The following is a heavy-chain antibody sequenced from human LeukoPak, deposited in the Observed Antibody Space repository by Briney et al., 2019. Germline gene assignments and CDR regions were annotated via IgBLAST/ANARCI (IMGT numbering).Heavy chain of an antibody. Sequence: APVKASYKPSGYTFSSYAITGVRQAPGQRQRRRGWMSVYNDNAKSAQNVNGSVNMTKDTSTSTAHLDMSRLTSDDTAVYYSARAGFYPLTGTTHIDYWGQGTVVTVSS. CDR1: GYTFSSYA. D-gene: IGHD1-7*01. CDR2: MSVYNDNA. V-gene: IGHV1-18*01. J-gene: IGHJ4*02. CDR3: ARAGFYPLTGTTHIDY.